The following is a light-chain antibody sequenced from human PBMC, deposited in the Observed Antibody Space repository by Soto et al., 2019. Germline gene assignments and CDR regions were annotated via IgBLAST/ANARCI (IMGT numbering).Light chain of an antibody. CDR1: QSLLHSCGYDY. CDR2: LAS. V-gene: IGKV2-28*01. J-gene: IGKJ2*01. Sequence: DIVMTQSPLSLPVTPGEPASISCRSSQSLLHSCGYDYVDWFLQKPGQSPQLLFYLASNRASGVPDRFSGSGSGTDFTLKISRVEAEDVGVYYCMQAVQIPHTFGQGTKLEI. CDR3: MQAVQIPHT.